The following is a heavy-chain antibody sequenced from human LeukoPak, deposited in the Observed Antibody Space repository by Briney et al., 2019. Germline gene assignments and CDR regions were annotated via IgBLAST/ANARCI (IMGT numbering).Heavy chain of an antibody. CDR1: GFTISANY. V-gene: IGHV3-66*01. D-gene: IGHD3-3*01. J-gene: IGHJ4*02. Sequence: GGSLRLSCAASGFTISANYMNWVRQAPGKGLEWVSIIFSTGNTYYADSVQGRFTISRDNSKNTLYLQMDSLRAGDTAAYYCASVFWNGHWGQGTLVTVSS. CDR2: IFSTGNT. CDR3: ASVFWNGH.